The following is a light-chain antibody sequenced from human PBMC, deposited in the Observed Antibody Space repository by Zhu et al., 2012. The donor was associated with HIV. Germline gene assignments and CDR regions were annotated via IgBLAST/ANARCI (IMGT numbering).Light chain of an antibody. CDR3: QQRGNSLT. CDR1: QSISNY. CDR2: DTS. Sequence: EIVLTQSPATLSLSPGERATLSCRASQSISNYLAWYQQKPGQAPRLLIYDTSNRATGISARFSGSGSGTDFTLTISSLEPEDFGIYYCQQRGNSLTFGGGTKVEIK. V-gene: IGKV3-11*01. J-gene: IGKJ4*01.